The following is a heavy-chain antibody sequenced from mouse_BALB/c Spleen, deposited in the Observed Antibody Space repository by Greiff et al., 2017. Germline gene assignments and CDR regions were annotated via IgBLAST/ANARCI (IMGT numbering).Heavy chain of an antibody. CDR3: ASPSITTATGFAY. J-gene: IGHJ3*01. V-gene: IGHV14-3*02. D-gene: IGHD1-2*01. CDR1: GFNIKDTY. Sequence: VQLKQSGAELVKPGASVKLSCTASGFNIKDTYMHWVKQRPEQGLEWIGRIDPANGNTKYDPKFQGKATITADTSSNTAYLQLSSLTSEDTAVYYCASPSITTATGFAYWGQGTLVTVSA. CDR2: IDPANGNT.